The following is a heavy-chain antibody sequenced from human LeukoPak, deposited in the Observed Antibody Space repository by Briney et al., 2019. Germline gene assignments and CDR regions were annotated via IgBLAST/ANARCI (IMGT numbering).Heavy chain of an antibody. CDR3: ARHTYSYYGMDV. CDR1: GYTFTTYN. CDR2: TNPNSGNT. J-gene: IGHJ6*02. V-gene: IGHV1-8*01. Sequence: ASVKVSCKASGYTFTTYNINWVRQATGQGPEWMGWTNPNSGNTGYAQKFQGRVTMTRDTSISTAYMELSSLRSEDTAVYYCARHTYSYYGMDVWGQGTTVTVSS. D-gene: IGHD2-21*01.